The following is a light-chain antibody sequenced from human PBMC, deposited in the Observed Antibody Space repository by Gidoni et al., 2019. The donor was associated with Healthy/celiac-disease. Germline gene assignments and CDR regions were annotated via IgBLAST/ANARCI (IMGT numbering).Light chain of an antibody. CDR1: SSDVGSYNL. V-gene: IGLV2-23*02. CDR3: CSYAGSSTLV. J-gene: IGLJ2*01. Sequence: QSALTQPASVSCSPGQSITIPCTGTSSDVGSYNLVSWYQQHPGKAPKLMIYEVSKRPSGVSNRFSGSKSGNTASLTISGLQAEDEADYYCCSYAGSSTLVFGGGTKLTVL. CDR2: EVS.